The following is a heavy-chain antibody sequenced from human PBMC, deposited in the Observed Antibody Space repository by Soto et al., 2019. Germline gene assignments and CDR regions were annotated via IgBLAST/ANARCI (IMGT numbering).Heavy chain of an antibody. CDR3: ARGPLDILTGYYKDLGY. CDR2: INPNSGGT. CDR1: GYTFTGYY. V-gene: IGHV1-2*02. Sequence: QVQLVQSGAEVKKPGASVKVSCKASGYTFTGYYMHWVRQAPGQGLEWMGWINPNSGGTNYAQKFQSRVTMTRDTSISTAYMELSRLRSDDTAVYYCARGPLDILTGYYKDLGYWGQGTLVTVSS. J-gene: IGHJ4*02. D-gene: IGHD3-9*01.